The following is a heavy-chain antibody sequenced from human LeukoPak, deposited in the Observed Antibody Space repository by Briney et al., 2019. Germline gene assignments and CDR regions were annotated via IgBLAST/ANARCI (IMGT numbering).Heavy chain of an antibody. J-gene: IGHJ5*02. Sequence: GGSLRLSCAASGFTFSSYSMNWVRQAPGKGLEWVSSISSSSSYIYYADSVKGRFTISRDNAKNSLYLQMNSLRAEDTAVYYCARDRDIVVVPAAYNWFDPWGQGTPVTVSS. CDR3: ARDRDIVVVPAAYNWFDP. CDR1: GFTFSSYS. CDR2: ISSSSSYI. V-gene: IGHV3-21*01. D-gene: IGHD2-2*01.